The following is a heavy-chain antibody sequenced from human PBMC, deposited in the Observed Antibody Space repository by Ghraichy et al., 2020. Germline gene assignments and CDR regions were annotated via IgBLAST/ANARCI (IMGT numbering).Heavy chain of an antibody. Sequence: SETLSLTCTVSGGSISSSSYYWGWIRQPPGKGLEWIGSIYYSGSTYYNPSLKSRVTISVDTSKNQFSLKLSSVTAADTAVYYCARGWGLRYFDWLPGNWFDPWGQGTLVTVSS. J-gene: IGHJ5*02. CDR2: IYYSGST. CDR1: GGSISSSSYY. V-gene: IGHV4-39*01. D-gene: IGHD3-9*01. CDR3: ARGWGLRYFDWLPGNWFDP.